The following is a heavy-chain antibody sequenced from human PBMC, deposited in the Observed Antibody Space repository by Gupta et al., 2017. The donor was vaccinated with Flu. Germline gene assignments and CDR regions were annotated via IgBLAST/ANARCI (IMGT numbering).Heavy chain of an antibody. CDR3: ARGHWDK. Sequence: EVQLVESGGGLVQPGGSLRLSCAISGFTFSSYEMSWVRQAPGRGLEWIALISQRGATYYTDPVRGRFSISIDTANNALYLQMSSLRDEDAAIYYCARGHWDKWGQGTPVTVSS. J-gene: IGHJ4*02. CDR1: GFTFSSYE. CDR2: ISQRGAT. V-gene: IGHV3-48*03. D-gene: IGHD1-26*01.